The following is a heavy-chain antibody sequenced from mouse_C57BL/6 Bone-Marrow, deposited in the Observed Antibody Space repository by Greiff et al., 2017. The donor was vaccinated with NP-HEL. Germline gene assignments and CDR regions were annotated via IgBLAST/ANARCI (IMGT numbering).Heavy chain of an antibody. CDR3: ARHDSPYLYFDY. CDR2: FYPGGGSI. V-gene: IGHV1-62-2*01. J-gene: IGHJ2*01. Sequence: QVQLKESGAELVKPGASVKLSCKASGYTFTEYTIHWVKKRSGQGLGWLGWFYPGGGSIKYNEKFKDKATLTADKSSSTVYMELSRLTSEDSAVYFCARHDSPYLYFDYWGQGTTLTVSS. CDR1: GYTFTEYT.